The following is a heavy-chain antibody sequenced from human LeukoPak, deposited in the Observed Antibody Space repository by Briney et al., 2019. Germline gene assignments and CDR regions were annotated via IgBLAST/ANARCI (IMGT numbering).Heavy chain of an antibody. CDR1: GYSFTTSH. D-gene: IGHD4-23*01. V-gene: IGHV1-46*01. CDR2: ITGNGASR. Sequence: GASVKVSCKASGYSFTTSHMHWVRQAPGQGPEWMGTITGNGASRSFAQKFQGRLTMTRDMSTSTVYMEMSGLTSDDTAVYYCARDNSFENFDPWGQGTLVIVSS. J-gene: IGHJ5*02. CDR3: ARDNSFENFDP.